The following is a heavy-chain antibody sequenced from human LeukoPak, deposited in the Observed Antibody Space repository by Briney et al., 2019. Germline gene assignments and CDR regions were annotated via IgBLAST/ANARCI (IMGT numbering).Heavy chain of an antibody. CDR1: GFTVRDNY. J-gene: IGHJ4*02. CDR3: ARKDGDELDY. Sequence: GGSLRLSCAVSGFTVRDNYLNWVRQTPGKGLECVSVLYSGGAAYYADSVKGRFTISRDNANKSLFLQMNSLRVEDTAVYFCARKDGDELDYWGQGTLVTVSS. CDR2: LYSGGAA. V-gene: IGHV3-53*01.